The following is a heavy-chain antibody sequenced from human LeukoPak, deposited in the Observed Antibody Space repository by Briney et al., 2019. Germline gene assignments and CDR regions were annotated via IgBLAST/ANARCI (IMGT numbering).Heavy chain of an antibody. Sequence: GGSLRLSCAASGFTFSSYAMSWVRQAPGKGLEWVSAISGSGGSTYYADSVKGRFTISRDNSKNTLYLQMNSLRAEDTAVYCCGDGNVWGSYRYYFDYWGQGTLVTVSS. CDR3: GDGNVWGSYRYYFDY. CDR1: GFTFSSYA. D-gene: IGHD3-16*02. CDR2: ISGSGGST. J-gene: IGHJ4*02. V-gene: IGHV3-23*01.